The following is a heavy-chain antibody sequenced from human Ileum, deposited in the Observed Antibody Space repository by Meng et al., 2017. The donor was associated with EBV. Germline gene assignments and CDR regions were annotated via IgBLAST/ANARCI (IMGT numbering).Heavy chain of an antibody. CDR2: IHHTEST. CDR1: GGSISSSNW. J-gene: IGHJ4*02. V-gene: IGHV4-4*02. Sequence: QVQLQESGPGLVKPSGTLSLTCAVSGGSISSSNWWSWVRQAPGKGLEWIGEIHHTESTNYNPSLKSRVTISVDKSKNQFSLKLSSVTAADTAAYYCARESYSDSSGYYSLDYWGQGSLVTVSS. CDR3: ARESYSDSSGYYSLDY. D-gene: IGHD3-22*01.